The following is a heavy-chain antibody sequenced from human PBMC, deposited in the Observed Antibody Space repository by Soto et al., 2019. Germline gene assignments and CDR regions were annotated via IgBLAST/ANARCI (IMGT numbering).Heavy chain of an antibody. V-gene: IGHV1-69*16. D-gene: IGHD5-12*01. CDR1: GGGNLRDYR. CDR3: ARGGYGYKFGAVY. CDR2: IIPKLGSA. Sequence: SVKVSCKASGGGNLRDYRTTWVRRAPGQGLEWMGGIIPKLGSANYAQNFQGRVTVTTDESTNTVYMELRSPRSDDTAVYYFARGGYGYKFGAVYWGRGTPVTVSS. J-gene: IGHJ4*02.